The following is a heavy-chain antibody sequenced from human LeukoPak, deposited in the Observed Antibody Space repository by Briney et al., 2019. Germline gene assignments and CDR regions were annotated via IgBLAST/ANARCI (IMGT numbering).Heavy chain of an antibody. J-gene: IGHJ4*02. D-gene: IGHD3-10*01. V-gene: IGHV1-18*01. CDR2: ISAYNGKT. Sequence: ASVKVSCKASGYSFNIFGMSWVRQAPGQGLEWMGWISAYNGKTRFAQKFQGRVTMTTDASTSTAYMELSSLTSDDTAVYYCARYFGSGTSDYWGQGTLVTVSS. CDR1: GYSFNIFG. CDR3: ARYFGSGTSDY.